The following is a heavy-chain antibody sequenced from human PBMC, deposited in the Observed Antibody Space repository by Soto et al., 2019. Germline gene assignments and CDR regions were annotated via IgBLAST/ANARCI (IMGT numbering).Heavy chain of an antibody. J-gene: IGHJ6*03. Sequence: SVKVSCKASGFTFTSSAMQWVRQARGQRLEWIGWIVVGSGNTNYAQKFQERVTITRDMSTSTAYMELSSLRSEDTAVYYCAAADDFYYYYMDVWGKGTTVTVSS. CDR1: GFTFTSSA. V-gene: IGHV1-58*02. CDR2: IVVGSGNT. CDR3: AAADDFYYYYMDV. D-gene: IGHD3-3*01.